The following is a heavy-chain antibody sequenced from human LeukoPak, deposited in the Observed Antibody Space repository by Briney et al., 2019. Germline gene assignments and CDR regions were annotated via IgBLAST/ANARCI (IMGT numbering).Heavy chain of an antibody. CDR3: AKTMGAIDHDH. Sequence: PGGSLRLSCAASGFIFSSYAMSWVRQAPGKGLEWVSSISGGSTYYADSVKGRFTISRDNSKNTLYLQMNSLRAEDTAVYYCAKTMGAIDHDHWGQGTLVTVSS. V-gene: IGHV3-23*01. CDR2: ISGGST. D-gene: IGHD1-26*01. CDR1: GFIFSSYA. J-gene: IGHJ4*02.